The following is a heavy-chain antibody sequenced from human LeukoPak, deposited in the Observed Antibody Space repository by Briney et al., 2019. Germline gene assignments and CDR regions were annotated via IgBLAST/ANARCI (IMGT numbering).Heavy chain of an antibody. Sequence: ASVKVSCKASGYRFTDDYMHWVRQAPGQGREWMGSINPDSGFTVYAQKFQGRVTITTDTAISTAYMEVRRLRSDDTAVYYCAPASEAYSSNWNVWGQGTLVTVSS. CDR3: APASEAYSSNWNV. J-gene: IGHJ4*02. CDR2: INPDSGFT. D-gene: IGHD1-20*01. V-gene: IGHV1-2*02. CDR1: GYRFTDDY.